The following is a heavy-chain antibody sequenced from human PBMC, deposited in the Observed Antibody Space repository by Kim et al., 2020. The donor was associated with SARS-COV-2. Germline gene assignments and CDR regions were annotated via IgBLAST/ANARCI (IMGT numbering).Heavy chain of an antibody. CDR2: ISGGAVNK. Sequence: GGSLRLSCVASGFTFDTYAMSWVRQAPGKGLEWVSVISGGAVNKFYADSVRGRFTISRDNSKNTLYLQMNRLRDEETALYYCAKMVIMDGYNYFYYYAM. CDR3: AKMVIMDGYNYFYYYAM. D-gene: IGHD2-21*01. V-gene: IGHV3-23*01. J-gene: IGHJ6*01. CDR1: GFTFDTYA.